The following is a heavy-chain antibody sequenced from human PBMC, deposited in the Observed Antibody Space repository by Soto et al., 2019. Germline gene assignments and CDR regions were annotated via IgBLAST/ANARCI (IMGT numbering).Heavy chain of an antibody. J-gene: IGHJ6*02. D-gene: IGHD6-6*01. CDR2: ISSSSSYI. Sequence: GSLRLSCAASGFTFSSYSMNWVRQAPGKGLEWVSSISSSSSYIYYADSVKGRFTISRDNAKNSLYLQMNSLRAEDTAVYYCARVRLVGYYGMDVWGQGTTVTVSS. CDR3: ARVRLVGYYGMDV. V-gene: IGHV3-21*01. CDR1: GFTFSSYS.